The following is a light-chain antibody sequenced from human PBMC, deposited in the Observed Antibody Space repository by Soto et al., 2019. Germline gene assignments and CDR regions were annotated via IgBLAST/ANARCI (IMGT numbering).Light chain of an antibody. CDR3: CSFAGSYTLYV. Sequence: QSVLTQPRSVSGSPGQSVAISCTGTSSDVGDYTYVSWFQQHPGRAPKLMIYDVSKRPSGVPDRFSGSKSGNTASLTISGLQAEDEADYYCCSFAGSYTLYVFGTGTKVTVL. CDR1: SSDVGDYTY. CDR2: DVS. V-gene: IGLV2-11*01. J-gene: IGLJ1*01.